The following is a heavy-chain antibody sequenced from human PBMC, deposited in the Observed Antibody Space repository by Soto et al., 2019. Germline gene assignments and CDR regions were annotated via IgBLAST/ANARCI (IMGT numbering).Heavy chain of an antibody. CDR2: ISSSGSII. J-gene: IGHJ5*02. CDR3: ARDFFRGYESKYNWFDP. D-gene: IGHD5-12*01. V-gene: IGHV3-11*01. Sequence: PGGPLRLSCAASGFNFSDYYMSWIRQAPGKGLKWISYISSSGSIIYYADSVKGRFTISRDNANISLYLQMNSLTAADTAFYYFARDFFRGYESKYNWFDPWGQGTLVTVSS. CDR1: GFNFSDYY.